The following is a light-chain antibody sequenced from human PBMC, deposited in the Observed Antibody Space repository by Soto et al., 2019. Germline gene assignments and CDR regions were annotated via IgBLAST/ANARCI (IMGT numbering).Light chain of an antibody. CDR2: GAS. J-gene: IGKJ1*01. CDR1: QSVSSN. Sequence: EIVMTQSPAPLSVSPGEGATLSCRASQSVSSNVAWYHQKPGQAPRLLLHGASTRATGIPARFSGSGSGTESTLIISSLQSEDFAIYYCQQYNDWPWTFGQGTKVEIK. V-gene: IGKV3-15*01. CDR3: QQYNDWPWT.